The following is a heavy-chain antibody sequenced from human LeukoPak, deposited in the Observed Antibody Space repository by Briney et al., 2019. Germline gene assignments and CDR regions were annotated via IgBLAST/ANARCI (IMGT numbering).Heavy chain of an antibody. Sequence: SETLSLTCTVSGGSISSGGYYWSWIRQHPGKGLEWIGYIYYSGSTYYNPSLKSRVTISVDTSKNQFTLKLSSVTAADTAVYYCARGPTRDYFDYWGQGTLVTVSS. CDR2: IYYSGST. CDR1: GGSISSGGYY. CDR3: ARGPTRDYFDY. J-gene: IGHJ4*02. V-gene: IGHV4-31*03.